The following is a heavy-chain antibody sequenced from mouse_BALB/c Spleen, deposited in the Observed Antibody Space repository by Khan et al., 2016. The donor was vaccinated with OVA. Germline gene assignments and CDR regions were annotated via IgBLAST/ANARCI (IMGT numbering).Heavy chain of an antibody. Sequence: QVQLQQSGAELVKPGASVKLSCKTSGYTFTSYWIQWVKQRPGQGLGWIGEIFPETGTTYYNENFKGKATLTIDKSSTTAYMQLSSLTSEDSSVYFCARGYLGNYEFAYWGQGTLVTVSS. V-gene: IGHV1S132*01. J-gene: IGHJ3*01. CDR1: GYTFTSYW. CDR2: IFPETGTT. D-gene: IGHD2-1*01. CDR3: ARGYLGNYEFAY.